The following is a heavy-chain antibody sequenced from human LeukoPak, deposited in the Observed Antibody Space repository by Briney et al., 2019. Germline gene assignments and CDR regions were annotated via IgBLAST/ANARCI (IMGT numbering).Heavy chain of an antibody. CDR2: IYNRGSI. V-gene: IGHV4-39*07. CDR1: GDSFSSPSLP. J-gene: IGHJ4*02. CDR3: ARVLTAAGHDY. Sequence: SETLSLTCTVSGDSFSSPSLPWAWICQPPGKGLEWIGNIYNRGSIYTNPSLKSRVDISIDTSKNQFSLKLRSVTAADTAVYYCARVLTAAGHDYWGQGTLVTVSS. D-gene: IGHD6-13*01.